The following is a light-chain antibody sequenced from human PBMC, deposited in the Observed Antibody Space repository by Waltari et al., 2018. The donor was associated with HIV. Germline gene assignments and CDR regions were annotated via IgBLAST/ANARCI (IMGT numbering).Light chain of an antibody. J-gene: IGKJ4*01. V-gene: IGKV3-11*01. Sequence: EIVLTQSPATLSLSPGERATLSCRASQSVSSYLAWYQQKPGRAPRLLIYDASNRATGIPARFSGSGSGTDFILTISSLEPEDFAVYYCQQRSNWPLTFGGGTKVEIK. CDR2: DAS. CDR3: QQRSNWPLT. CDR1: QSVSSY.